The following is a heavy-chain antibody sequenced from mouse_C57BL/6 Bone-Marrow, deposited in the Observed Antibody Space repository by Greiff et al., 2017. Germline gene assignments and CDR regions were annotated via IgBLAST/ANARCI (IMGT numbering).Heavy chain of an antibody. V-gene: IGHV1-39*01. J-gene: IGHJ3*01. CDR2: INPNYGTT. Sequence: VQLKQSGPELVKPGASVKISCKASGYSFTDYIMNWVKQSNGKSLEWIGVINPNYGTTSYNQKFKGKATLTVDQSSSTAYMQLNSLTSEDSAVYYCASTYDGYYAWFAYWGQGTLVTVSA. D-gene: IGHD2-3*01. CDR1: GYSFTDYI. CDR3: ASTYDGYYAWFAY.